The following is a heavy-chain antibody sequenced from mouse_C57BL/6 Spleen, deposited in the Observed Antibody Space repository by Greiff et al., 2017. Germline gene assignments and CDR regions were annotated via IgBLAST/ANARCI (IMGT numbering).Heavy chain of an antibody. CDR2: IYPGDGDT. V-gene: IGHV1-82*01. CDR3: ARVGYYDYDAPYWYFDV. Sequence: QVQLQQSGPELVKPGASVKISCKASGYAFSSSWMNWVKQRPGKGLEWIGRIYPGDGDTNYNGKFKGKATLTADKSSSTAYMQLSSLTSEDSAVYFCARVGYYDYDAPYWYFDVWGTGTTVTVSS. CDR1: GYAFSSSW. D-gene: IGHD2-4*01. J-gene: IGHJ1*03.